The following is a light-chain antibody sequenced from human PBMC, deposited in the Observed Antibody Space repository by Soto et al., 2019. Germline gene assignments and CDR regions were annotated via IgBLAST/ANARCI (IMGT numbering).Light chain of an antibody. Sequence: QSALTQPPSASGSPGQSVTISCTGTSSDVGKYNFVSWYQHHPGKAPKVMIYEVSKRPSGVPDRFSGSKSGNTASLTVSGLQADDEADYYCSSYAGSDNLVFGGGTKVTVL. V-gene: IGLV2-8*01. CDR2: EVS. CDR1: SSDVGKYNF. CDR3: SSYAGSDNLV. J-gene: IGLJ2*01.